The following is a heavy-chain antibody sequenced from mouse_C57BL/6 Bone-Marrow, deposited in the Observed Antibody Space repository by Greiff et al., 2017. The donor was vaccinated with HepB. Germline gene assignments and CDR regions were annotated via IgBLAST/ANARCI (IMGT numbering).Heavy chain of an antibody. V-gene: IGHV5-6*02. CDR3: ARRGYSKGGFAY. J-gene: IGHJ3*01. D-gene: IGHD2-5*01. CDR2: ISSGGSYT. Sequence: EVKLVESGGDLVKPGGSLKLSCAASGFTFSSYGMSWVRQTPDKRLEWVATISSGGSYTYYPDSVKGRFTISRDNAKNTLYLQMSSLKSEDTAMYYCARRGYSKGGFAYWGQGTLVTVSA. CDR1: GFTFSSYG.